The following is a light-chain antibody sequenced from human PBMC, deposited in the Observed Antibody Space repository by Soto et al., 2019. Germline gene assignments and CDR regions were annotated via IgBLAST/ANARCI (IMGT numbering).Light chain of an antibody. CDR1: QSISSW. V-gene: IGKV1-5*01. Sequence: QVTKSPSTLSASVRARVTITCRASQSISSWLAWYQQKQGKAPKLLIYDASSLESGVPSRFSGSGSGTEVTLTISSLKTDDGSTYDCQQSYLYTRTFGQGTKVDI. CDR2: DAS. CDR3: QQSYLYTRT. J-gene: IGKJ1*01.